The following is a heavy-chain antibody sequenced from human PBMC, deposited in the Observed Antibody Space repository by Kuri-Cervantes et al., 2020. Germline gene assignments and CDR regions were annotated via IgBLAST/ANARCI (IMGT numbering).Heavy chain of an antibody. Sequence: GGSLRLSCAASGFTFSSYSMNWVRQAPGKGLEWVSSISSSSSYIYYADSVKGRFTISRDNSKNTLYLQMNSLRAEDTAVYYCARTRVDGYNGYDAFDIWGQGTMVTVSS. V-gene: IGHV3-21*01. D-gene: IGHD5-24*01. CDR2: ISSSSSYI. J-gene: IGHJ3*02. CDR3: ARTRVDGYNGYDAFDI. CDR1: GFTFSSYS.